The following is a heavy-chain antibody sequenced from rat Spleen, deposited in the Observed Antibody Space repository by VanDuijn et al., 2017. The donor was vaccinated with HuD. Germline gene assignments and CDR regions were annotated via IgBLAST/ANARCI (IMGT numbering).Heavy chain of an antibody. CDR1: GFTFSDHN. CDR2: ISYDGSST. J-gene: IGHJ3*01. CDR3: ATAGTRISRFAY. Sequence: EVQLVESGGGLVQPGRSLKLSCAASGFTFSDHNMAWVRQAPKKGLERVATISYDGSSTYYRDSVKGRFTISRDNAKITLYLQMDSLRSEDTATYYCATAGTRISRFAYWGQGTLVTVSS. D-gene: IGHD1-4*01. V-gene: IGHV5-7*01.